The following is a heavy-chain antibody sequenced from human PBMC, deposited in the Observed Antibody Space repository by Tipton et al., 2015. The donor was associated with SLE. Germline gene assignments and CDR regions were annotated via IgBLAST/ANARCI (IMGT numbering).Heavy chain of an antibody. J-gene: IGHJ6*03. Sequence: SLRLSCAASGFTFSSYAMHWVRQPPGKGLEWIGEIYHSGSTNYNPSLKSRVTISVDKSKNQFSLKLSSVTAADTAVYYCASGPDWVGYYMDVWGKGTTVTVSS. CDR2: IYHSGST. V-gene: IGHV4-4*02. D-gene: IGHD3/OR15-3a*01. CDR1: GFTFSSYA. CDR3: ASGPDWVGYYMDV.